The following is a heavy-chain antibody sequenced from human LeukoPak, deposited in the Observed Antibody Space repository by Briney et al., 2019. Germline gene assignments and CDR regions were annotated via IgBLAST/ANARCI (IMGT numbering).Heavy chain of an antibody. J-gene: IGHJ4*02. CDR2: IYYSGST. CDR1: GDSIRRDNHY. Sequence: SETLSLTCTVSGDSIRRDNHYWGWIRQPPGKGLEWIGSIYYSGSTYYNPSLKSRVSISVDPSKSQFFLKLTSVTAADTAVYYCATHPLLDYWGQGSLVTVSS. V-gene: IGHV4-39*01. CDR3: ATHPLLDY. D-gene: IGHD3-16*02.